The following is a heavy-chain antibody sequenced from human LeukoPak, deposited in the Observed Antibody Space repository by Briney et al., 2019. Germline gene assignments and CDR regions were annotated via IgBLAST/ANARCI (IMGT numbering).Heavy chain of an antibody. CDR3: ARDTGFLTMIDPRGAWFDP. J-gene: IGHJ5*02. CDR2: IYTSGST. Sequence: SQTLSLTCTVSGGSISSGSYYWSWIRQPAGKGLEWIGRIYTSGSTNYNPSLKSRVTISVDTSKNQFSLKLSSVTAADTAVYYCARDTGFLTMIDPRGAWFDPWGQGTLVTVSS. CDR1: GGSISSGSYY. D-gene: IGHD3-22*01. V-gene: IGHV4-61*02.